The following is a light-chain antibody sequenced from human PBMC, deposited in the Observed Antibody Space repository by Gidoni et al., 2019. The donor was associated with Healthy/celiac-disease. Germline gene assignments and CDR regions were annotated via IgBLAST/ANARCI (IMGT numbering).Light chain of an antibody. CDR3: QQYNTYWT. Sequence: DIQMTPSPSTLSASVGDRVTITCRASQSITSWLAWYQQKPGKAPKLLIYKASNLEGGVPSRFSGSGSGTEFTRTISSLQPDDFATFYCQQYNTYWTFXQXTKVEIK. J-gene: IGKJ1*01. CDR2: KAS. CDR1: QSITSW. V-gene: IGKV1-5*03.